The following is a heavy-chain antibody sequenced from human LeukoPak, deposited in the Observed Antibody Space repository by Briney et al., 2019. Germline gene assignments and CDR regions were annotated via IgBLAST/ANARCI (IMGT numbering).Heavy chain of an antibody. CDR2: LLDDGVT. CDR1: GASVSGNY. J-gene: IGHJ1*01. CDR3: AKFSRWIPFKF. D-gene: IGHD5-18*01. Sequence: PSETLSLTCAVSGASVSGNYWSWIRQSPERGLEWIGHLLDDGVTDYNPSLKSRVTILSDTSKNQFSLRLTSVTAADTAIYYCAKFSRWIPFKFWGQGTLVTVPS. V-gene: IGHV4-59*02.